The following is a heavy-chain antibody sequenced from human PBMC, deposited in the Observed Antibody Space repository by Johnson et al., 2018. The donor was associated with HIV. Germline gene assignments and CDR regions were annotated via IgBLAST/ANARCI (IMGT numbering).Heavy chain of an antibody. CDR2: ISGSGSTT. CDR1: GFTFSKYY. CDR3: ARDRGSSWPYDAFDI. V-gene: IGHV3-11*01. Sequence: QVQLVESGGGLVKPGGSQRLSCAASGFTFSKYYMNWIRQAPGKGLEWVSYISGSGSTTESADSVKGRFTISRDNSKNTLYLQMNSLRAEDTAVYYCARDRGSSWPYDAFDIWGQGTMVTVSS. D-gene: IGHD6-13*01. J-gene: IGHJ3*02.